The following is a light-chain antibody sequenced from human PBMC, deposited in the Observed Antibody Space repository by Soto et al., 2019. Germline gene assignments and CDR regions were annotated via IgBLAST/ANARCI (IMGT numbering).Light chain of an antibody. Sequence: EVVLTQSPATLSLSPGERATLSCRASQSVSTYLAWYQHKPGQAPRLLIYDASIRATGTPGRFSGGGSGTGFALTISSLAPEDLAVYCCQHGSHWPPGATFGGGTKVDIK. CDR3: QHGSHWPPGAT. V-gene: IGKV3-11*01. CDR2: DAS. CDR1: QSVSTY. J-gene: IGKJ4*01.